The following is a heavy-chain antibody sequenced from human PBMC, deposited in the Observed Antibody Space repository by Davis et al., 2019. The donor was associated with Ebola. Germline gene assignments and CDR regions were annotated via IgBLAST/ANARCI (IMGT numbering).Heavy chain of an antibody. CDR2: IYSGGST. CDR3: ARRLASSWYFDL. J-gene: IGHJ2*01. V-gene: IGHV3-53*01. Sequence: GESLKISCAASGFTVSSDYMNWVRQAPGKGLEWVSVIYSGGSTYYADSMKGRFTISRDNSKNTLYLQMNSLRAEDTAVYYCARRLASSWYFDLWGRGTLVTVSS. D-gene: IGHD3-9*01. CDR1: GFTVSSDY.